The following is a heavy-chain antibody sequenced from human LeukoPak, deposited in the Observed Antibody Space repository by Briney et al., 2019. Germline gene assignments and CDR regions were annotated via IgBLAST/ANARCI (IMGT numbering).Heavy chain of an antibody. Sequence: GGSLRLSCAASGFTFSSYAMHWVRQAPGKGLEWVAVISYDGSNKYYADSVKGRFTISRDNSKNTLYLQMNSLRAEDTAVYYCASEGEPYSSSWYSYWGQGTLVTVSS. J-gene: IGHJ4*02. CDR3: ASEGEPYSSSWYSY. CDR2: ISYDGSNK. V-gene: IGHV3-30-3*01. D-gene: IGHD6-13*01. CDR1: GFTFSSYA.